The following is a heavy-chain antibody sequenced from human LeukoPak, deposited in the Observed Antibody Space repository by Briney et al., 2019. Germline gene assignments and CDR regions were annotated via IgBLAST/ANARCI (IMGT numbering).Heavy chain of an antibody. CDR3: AKDRRVWFGELLDY. Sequence: SGGSLRLSCAASGFTFSSYWMSWVRQAPGKGLEWVANIKQDGSEKYYVDSVKGRFTISRDNSKNTLYLQMNSLRAEDTAVYYCAKDRRVWFGELLDYWGQGTLVTVSS. J-gene: IGHJ4*02. CDR2: IKQDGSEK. D-gene: IGHD3-10*01. CDR1: GFTFSSYW. V-gene: IGHV3-7*03.